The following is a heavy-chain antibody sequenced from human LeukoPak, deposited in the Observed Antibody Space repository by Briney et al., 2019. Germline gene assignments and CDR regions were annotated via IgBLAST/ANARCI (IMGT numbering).Heavy chain of an antibody. D-gene: IGHD6-13*01. Sequence: SETLSLTCTVSGGSLVTSRYYWGWVRQPPGKGLEWIGDVHFSGSTYYNPSLRSRLSISVDTSKNQFSLKLNSVTVADTAVYYCARVIDVAAAGYFDSWGQGTQVTVSS. CDR3: ARVIDVAAAGYFDS. V-gene: IGHV4-39*02. CDR1: GGSLVTSRYY. J-gene: IGHJ4*02. CDR2: VHFSGST.